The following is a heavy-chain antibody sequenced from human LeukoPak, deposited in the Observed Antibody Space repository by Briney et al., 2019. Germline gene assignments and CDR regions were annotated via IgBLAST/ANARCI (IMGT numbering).Heavy chain of an antibody. Sequence: GGSLRLSCAASGYTFSSYDMTWVRQAPGKGLEGVSVISVGGGSTAYANSVKGRFTISRDDSKNTLHLQMDSLRADDTAVHYCASRYDFWDYWGQGTLVTVSS. CDR1: GYTFSSYD. V-gene: IGHV3-23*01. D-gene: IGHD3-3*01. J-gene: IGHJ4*02. CDR3: ASRYDFWDY. CDR2: ISVGGGST.